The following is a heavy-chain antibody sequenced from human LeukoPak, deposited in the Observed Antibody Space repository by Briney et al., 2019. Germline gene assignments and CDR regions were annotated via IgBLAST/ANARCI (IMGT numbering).Heavy chain of an antibody. CDR3: ARVTVRGVRGAMGY. D-gene: IGHD3-10*01. V-gene: IGHV3-23*01. Sequence: GGSLRLSCAASGFPLSSYAMSWVRQGPGKGLEWVAATSSSAPGTYHADSVRGRFTISRDNSKNTLYLQMNRLRVEDAAVYYCARVTVRGVRGAMGYWGQGTLVTVSS. CDR1: GFPLSSYA. J-gene: IGHJ4*02. CDR2: TSSSAPGT.